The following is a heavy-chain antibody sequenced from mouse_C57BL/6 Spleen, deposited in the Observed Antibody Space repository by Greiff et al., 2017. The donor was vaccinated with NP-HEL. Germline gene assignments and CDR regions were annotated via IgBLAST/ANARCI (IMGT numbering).Heavy chain of an antibody. CDR3: ARPSFTTVVDSFAY. CDR2: IDPSDSET. CDR1: GYTFTSYW. Sequence: QVQLQQPGAELVRPGSSVKLSCKASGYTFTSYWMHWVKQRPIQGLEWIGNIDPSDSETHYNQKFKDKATLTVDKSSSTAYMQLSSLTSEDSAVYYCARPSFTTVVDSFAYWGQGTLVTVSA. D-gene: IGHD1-1*01. V-gene: IGHV1-52*01. J-gene: IGHJ3*01.